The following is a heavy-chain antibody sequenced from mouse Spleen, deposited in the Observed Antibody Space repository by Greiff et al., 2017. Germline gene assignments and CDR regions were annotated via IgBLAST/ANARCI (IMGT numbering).Heavy chain of an antibody. CDR1: GFTFSSYA. Sequence: EVQLQESGGGLVKLGGSLKLSCAASGFTFSSYAMSWVRQTPEKRLEWVATISSGGGNTYYPDSVKGRFTISRDNAKNTLYLQMSSLKSEDTAMYYCARRDYYGRAEPFDYWGQGTTLTVSS. CDR3: ARRDYYGRAEPFDY. J-gene: IGHJ2*01. CDR2: ISSGGGNT. D-gene: IGHD1-1*01. V-gene: IGHV5-9-3*01.